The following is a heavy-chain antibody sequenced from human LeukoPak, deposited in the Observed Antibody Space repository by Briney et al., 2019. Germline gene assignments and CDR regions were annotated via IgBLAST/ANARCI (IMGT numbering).Heavy chain of an antibody. J-gene: IGHJ4*02. V-gene: IGHV4-34*01. Sequence: SETLSLTCAVYGGSFSGYYWSWIRQPPGKGLEWIGEINHSGSTNYNPSLKSRVTISVDTSKNQFSLKLSSVTAADTAVCYRAKFAGIYDSSGFDYWGQGTLVTVSS. CDR3: AKFAGIYDSSGFDY. D-gene: IGHD3-22*01. CDR2: INHSGST. CDR1: GGSFSGYY.